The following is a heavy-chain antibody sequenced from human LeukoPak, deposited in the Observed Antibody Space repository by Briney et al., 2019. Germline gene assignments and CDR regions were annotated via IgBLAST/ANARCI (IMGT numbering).Heavy chain of an antibody. CDR3: ANPGIYSSGRLFPPSFDY. CDR1: GYSFTSYW. V-gene: IGHV5-51*01. J-gene: IGHJ4*02. Sequence: GESLKISCKGSGYSFTSYWIGWVRQMPGKGLEWMGIIYPGDSDTRYSPSFQGQVTISADKSISTAYLQWSSLRAEDTAVYYCANPGIYSSGRLFPPSFDYWGQGTLVTVSS. D-gene: IGHD6-19*01. CDR2: IYPGDSDT.